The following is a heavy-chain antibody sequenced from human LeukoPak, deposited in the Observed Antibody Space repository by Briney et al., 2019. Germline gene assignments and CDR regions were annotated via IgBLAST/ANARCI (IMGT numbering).Heavy chain of an antibody. D-gene: IGHD1-1*01. CDR1: GYTFTGYY. CDR2: INPNSGGT. CDR3: ATDQDITTTGNDAFDI. J-gene: IGHJ3*02. Sequence: ASVKVSCKASGYTFTGYYIHWVRQAPGQGLEWMGWINPNSGGTNYAQKFQGRVTMTRDTSISTAYMELSRLRSGDTAVYYCATDQDITTTGNDAFDIWGQGTMVTVS. V-gene: IGHV1-2*02.